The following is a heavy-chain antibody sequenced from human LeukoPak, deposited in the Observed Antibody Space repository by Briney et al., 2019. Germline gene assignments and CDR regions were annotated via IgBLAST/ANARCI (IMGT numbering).Heavy chain of an antibody. D-gene: IGHD6-19*01. CDR2: IKKDGSER. J-gene: IGHJ4*02. CDR3: ARSVAGFDY. CDR1: GFSFNHYA. V-gene: IGHV3-7*01. Sequence: GGSLRLSCAASGFSFNHYAMYWVRQAPGKGLEWVANIKKDGSERYYVDSVKGRFTISRDNAKNSLYLQMNSLRAEDTAVYYCARSVAGFDYWGQGNLVTVSS.